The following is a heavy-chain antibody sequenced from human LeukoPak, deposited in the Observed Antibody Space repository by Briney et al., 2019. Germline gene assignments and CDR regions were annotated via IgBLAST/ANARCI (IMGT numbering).Heavy chain of an antibody. Sequence: PGGSLRLSCAASGFTFSSYAISWVRPAPGKGLEWVSAISGSGGSTYYADSVKGRFTISRDNSKNTLYLQMNSMRAEDTAVYYCAKVGLGYSYGVDYWGQGTLGTVSS. CDR1: GFTFSSYA. V-gene: IGHV3-23*01. J-gene: IGHJ4*02. D-gene: IGHD5-18*01. CDR2: ISGSGGST. CDR3: AKVGLGYSYGVDY.